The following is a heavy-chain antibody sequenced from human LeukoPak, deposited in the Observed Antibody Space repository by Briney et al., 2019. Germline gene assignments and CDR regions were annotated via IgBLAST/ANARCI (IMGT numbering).Heavy chain of an antibody. D-gene: IGHD6-13*01. CDR3: ARDAFQSPYEKRAAASGWFDP. V-gene: IGHV4-39*07. J-gene: IGHJ5*02. Sequence: PSETLSLTCTVSGGSISSSSYYWGWIRQPPGKGLEWIGSIYYSGSTYYNPSLKSRVTISVDTSKNQFSLKLSSVTAADTAVYYCARDAFQSPYEKRAAASGWFDPWGQGTLVTVSS. CDR1: GGSISSSSYY. CDR2: IYYSGST.